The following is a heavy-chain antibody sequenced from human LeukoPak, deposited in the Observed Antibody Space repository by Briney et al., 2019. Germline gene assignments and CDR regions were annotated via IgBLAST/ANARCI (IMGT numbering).Heavy chain of an antibody. CDR1: GYTFTSYG. Sequence: ASVKVSCKASGYTFTSYGISWVRQAPGQGLEWMGWISAYNGNTNYAQKLQGRVTMTTDTSTSTAYMELRSLRSDDTAVYYCARANLYYYDSSGHYGGDFDYWGQGTLVTVSS. CDR3: ARANLYYYDSSGHYGGDFDY. CDR2: ISAYNGNT. J-gene: IGHJ4*02. D-gene: IGHD3-22*01. V-gene: IGHV1-18*01.